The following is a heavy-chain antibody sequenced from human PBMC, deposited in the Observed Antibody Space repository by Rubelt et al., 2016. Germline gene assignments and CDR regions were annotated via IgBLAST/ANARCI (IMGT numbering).Heavy chain of an antibody. CDR2: IWYDGSNK. J-gene: IGHJ4*02. CDR1: GFTFKNHG. Sequence: GGGVVQPGRSLRLSCAVSGFTFKNHGMHWVRQAPGKGLEWVALIWYDGSNKYYADSVKARFTISRDNSKNMLYLQMTSLRAEDTVVYYCVRERCSSSTCYSRFDYWGQGTLVTVSS. D-gene: IGHD2-2*02. V-gene: IGHV3-33*01. CDR3: VRERCSSSTCYSRFDY.